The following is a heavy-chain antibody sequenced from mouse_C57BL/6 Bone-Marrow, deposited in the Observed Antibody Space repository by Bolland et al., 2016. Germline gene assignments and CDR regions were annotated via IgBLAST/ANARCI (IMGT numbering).Heavy chain of an antibody. V-gene: IGHV1-9*01. D-gene: IGHD1-1*01. CDR2: GST. J-gene: IGHJ3*01. CDR3: ARHTTGFAY. Sequence: GSTNYNEKFKGKATFTADTSSNTAYMQLSSLTTEDSAIYYCARHTTGFAYWGQGTLV.